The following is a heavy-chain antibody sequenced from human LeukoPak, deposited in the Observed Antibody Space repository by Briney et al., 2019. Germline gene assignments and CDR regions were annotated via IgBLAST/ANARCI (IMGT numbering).Heavy chain of an antibody. V-gene: IGHV3-23*01. CDR1: GFTFSRYA. D-gene: IGHD4-23*01. CDR2: ISGSGGST. Sequence: GGSLRLSCAASGFTFSRYAMSWVRQAPGKGLEWVSDISGSGGSTYYADSVKGLFTISRDNSKNTLYLQMNSLRAEDTAVYYCANPSYGGNKNWYFDLWGRGTLVTVSS. J-gene: IGHJ2*01. CDR3: ANPSYGGNKNWYFDL.